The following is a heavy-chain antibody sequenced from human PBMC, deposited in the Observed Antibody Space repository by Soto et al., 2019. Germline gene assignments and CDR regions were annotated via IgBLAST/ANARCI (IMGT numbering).Heavy chain of an antibody. D-gene: IGHD2-8*02. V-gene: IGHV3-48*04. Sequence: HLGGSLRLSCAASGFTFGTYSMNWVRQAPGKGLEWVSYISSSSTTIYYADSVRGRFTISRDNAKNSLYLQMSSLRAEDTAVYYCARARVVFDIPIEFDPWGQGTLVTVSS. J-gene: IGHJ5*02. CDR3: ARARVVFDIPIEFDP. CDR1: GFTFGTYS. CDR2: ISSSSTTI.